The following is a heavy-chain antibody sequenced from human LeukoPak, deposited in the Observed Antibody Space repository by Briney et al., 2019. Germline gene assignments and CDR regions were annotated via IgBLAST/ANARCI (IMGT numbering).Heavy chain of an antibody. V-gene: IGHV1-69*06. CDR3: ARGKDYYDSSGYYTQTFDY. D-gene: IGHD3-22*01. CDR1: GGTFSSYA. CDR2: IIPIFGTA. Sequence: SVKVSCKASGGTFSSYAISWVRQAPGQGLEWMGGIIPIFGTANYAQKFQGRVTITADKSTSTAYMELSSLRSEDTAVYYCARGKDYYDSSGYYTQTFDYWGQGTLVTVSS. J-gene: IGHJ4*02.